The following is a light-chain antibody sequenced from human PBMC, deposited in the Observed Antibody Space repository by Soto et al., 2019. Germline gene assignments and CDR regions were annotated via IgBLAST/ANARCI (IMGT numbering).Light chain of an antibody. CDR3: LQINSYPYT. CDR1: QGITTY. Sequence: DIQMTQSPSSLPASVGDRVTITCRASQGITTYLGWYQQKPGKAPKLLIYAASALQSGVPSRFSGSGSGTDFTLTISSLQPEDFATYYCLQINSYPYTFGQGTKVDI. CDR2: AAS. J-gene: IGKJ2*01. V-gene: IGKV1-9*01.